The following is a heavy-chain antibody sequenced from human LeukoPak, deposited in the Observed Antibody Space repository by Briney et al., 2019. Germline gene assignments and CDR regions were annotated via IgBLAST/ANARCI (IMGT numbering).Heavy chain of an antibody. D-gene: IGHD2-2*02. CDR2: ISNSGST. Sequence: SETLSLTCTVSGGSISNYYWSWIRRPPGKGLEWIGYISNSGSTTYNPSLKSRVTISVDTSKNQFSLRLTSVTAADTAIFYCARHQAASAISYFDFWGQGTLVTVSS. CDR1: GGSISNYY. CDR3: ARHQAASAISYFDF. J-gene: IGHJ4*02. V-gene: IGHV4-59*08.